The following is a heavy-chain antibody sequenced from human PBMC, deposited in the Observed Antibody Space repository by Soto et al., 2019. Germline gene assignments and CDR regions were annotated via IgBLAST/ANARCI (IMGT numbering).Heavy chain of an antibody. CDR1: GFIFGSNA. CDR3: AKDGDDNRPPDSFDV. CDR2: ITGSGDRT. J-gene: IGHJ3*01. V-gene: IGHV3-23*01. D-gene: IGHD3-3*01. Sequence: PGGSLRLSCAASGFIFGSNAMSWVRQAPARGLEWISSITGSGDRTKYADSAKGRFTMSRDNSKNTVDLQMNSLRAEDTAIYYCAKDGDDNRPPDSFDVWGQGTMVTVSS.